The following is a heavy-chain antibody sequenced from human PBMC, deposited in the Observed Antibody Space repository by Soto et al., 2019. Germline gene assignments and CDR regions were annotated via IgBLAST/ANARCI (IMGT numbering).Heavy chain of an antibody. D-gene: IGHD2-2*02. J-gene: IGHJ6*01. Sequence: EVQLVESGGGLVQPGGSLRLSCAASGFTFSNYWIHWVRQAPGKGLVWVSRIKGDGSRIDYADSVKGRFTISRDNAKNTVYVQMNSLGDEYAAVYYCARGIPGYYGKDVWGQGTTVTVSS. V-gene: IGHV3-74*01. CDR1: GFTFSNYW. CDR2: IKGDGSRI. CDR3: ARGIPGYYGKDV.